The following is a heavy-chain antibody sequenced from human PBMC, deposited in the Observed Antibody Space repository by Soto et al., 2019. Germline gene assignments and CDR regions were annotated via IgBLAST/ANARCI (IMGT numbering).Heavy chain of an antibody. Sequence: PGGSLRLSCAASGFTFSSYAMHWVRQAPGKGLEWVAVISYDGSNKYYADSVKGRFTISRDNSKNTLYLQMNSLRAEDTAVYYCARRGIAAAGYHDAFDIWGQGTMVTVSS. CDR3: ARRGIAAAGYHDAFDI. D-gene: IGHD6-13*01. J-gene: IGHJ3*02. CDR2: ISYDGSNK. CDR1: GFTFSSYA. V-gene: IGHV3-30-3*01.